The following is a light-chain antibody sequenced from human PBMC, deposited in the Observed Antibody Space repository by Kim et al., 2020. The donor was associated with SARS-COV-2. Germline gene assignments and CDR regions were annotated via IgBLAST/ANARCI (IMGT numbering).Light chain of an antibody. V-gene: IGLV1-40*01. CDR2: GNS. Sequence: TISCTGSSSNIGAGYGVHWYQQPPGTAPKPPIYGNSNRPSGVPDRFSGSKSGTSASLAITGLQAEDEADYYCQSYDSSLSGSGVFGTGTKVTVL. J-gene: IGLJ1*01. CDR1: SSNIGAGYG. CDR3: QSYDSSLSGSGV.